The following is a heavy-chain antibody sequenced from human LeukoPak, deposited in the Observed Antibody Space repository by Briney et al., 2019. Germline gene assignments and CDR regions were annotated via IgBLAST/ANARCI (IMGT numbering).Heavy chain of an antibody. CDR1: GGSISSGGYY. V-gene: IGHV4-61*08. D-gene: IGHD2-2*01. Sequence: RASETLSLTCTVSGGSISSGGYYWSWIRQHPGKGLEWIGYIYYSGNTNYNPSLKSRVTMSVDTSRNQFSLRLSSVTAADTAVYYCARGSTRPDYWGQGTLVTVSS. CDR2: IYYSGNT. J-gene: IGHJ4*02. CDR3: ARGSTRPDY.